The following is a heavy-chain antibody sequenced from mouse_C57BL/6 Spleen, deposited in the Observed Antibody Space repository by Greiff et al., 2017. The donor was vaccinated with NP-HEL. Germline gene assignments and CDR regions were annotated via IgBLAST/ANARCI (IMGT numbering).Heavy chain of an antibody. CDR3: ARGATMITTTCFDY. CDR2: ISSGGSYT. J-gene: IGHJ2*01. V-gene: IGHV5-6*01. D-gene: IGHD2-4*01. CDR1: GFTFSSYG. Sequence: EVQGVESGGDLVKPGGSLKLSCAASGFTFSSYGMSWVRQTPDKRLEWVATISSGGSYTYYPDSVKGRFTISRDNAKNTLYLQMSSLKSEDTAMYYCARGATMITTTCFDYWGQGTTLTVSS.